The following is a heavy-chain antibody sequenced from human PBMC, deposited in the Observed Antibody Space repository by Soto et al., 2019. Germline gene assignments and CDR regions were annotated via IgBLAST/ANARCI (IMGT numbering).Heavy chain of an antibody. J-gene: IGHJ4*02. CDR1: GFTFSSYA. Sequence: GGSLRLSCTASGFTFSSYAMGWVRQGPGKGLEWVAVVSIGGSTHYADSVRGRFTISRDNSKNTLSLQMNSLTAEDTAVYFCAKRRGAGGHFDYWGQGALVTVSS. CDR2: VSIGGST. V-gene: IGHV3-23*01. CDR3: AKRRGAGGHFDY. D-gene: IGHD2-15*01.